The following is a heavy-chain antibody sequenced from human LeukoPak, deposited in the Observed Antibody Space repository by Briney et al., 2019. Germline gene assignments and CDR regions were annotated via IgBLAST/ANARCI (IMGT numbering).Heavy chain of an antibody. V-gene: IGHV7-4-1*02. CDR1: GYTFTSYA. J-gene: IGHJ3*02. CDR2: INTNTGNP. CDR3: ASSGKQWLVPAFDI. D-gene: IGHD6-19*01. Sequence: ASVKVSCKASGYTFTSYAMNWVRQAPGQGLEWMGWINTNTGNPTYAQGFTGRFVFSLDTSVSTAYLQISSLKAEDTAVYYCASSGKQWLVPAFDIWGQGTMVTVSS.